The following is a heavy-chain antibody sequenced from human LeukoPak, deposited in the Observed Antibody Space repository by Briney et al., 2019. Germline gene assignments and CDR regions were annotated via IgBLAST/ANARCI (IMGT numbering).Heavy chain of an antibody. J-gene: IGHJ6*02. CDR2: ISAYNGNT. Sequence: ASVKVSCKASGYTFTSYGICWVRQAPGQGLEWMGWISAYNGNTNYAQKLQGRVTMTTDTSTSTAYMELRSLRSDDTAVYYCARDPPYYDFWSGYYSPTEYYYYYYGMDVWGQGTTVTVSS. CDR3: ARDPPYYDFWSGYYSPTEYYYYYYGMDV. CDR1: GYTFTSYG. D-gene: IGHD3-3*01. V-gene: IGHV1-18*01.